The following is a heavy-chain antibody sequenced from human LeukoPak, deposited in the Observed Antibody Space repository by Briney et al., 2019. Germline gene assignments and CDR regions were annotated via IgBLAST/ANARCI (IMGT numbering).Heavy chain of an antibody. CDR1: VDSISDYY. J-gene: IGHJ4*02. D-gene: IGHD3-16*01. V-gene: IGHV4-59*01. Sequence: SETLSLTCTVSVDSISDYYRGWIRQPPGKGLEWIGYFYNSGRSTYNPSLKSRVTISADTSKNHFSLKLNSVTTADTAVYYCTRGAGWLIDCWGQGILVTVSS. CDR3: TRGAGWLIDC. CDR2: FYNSGRS.